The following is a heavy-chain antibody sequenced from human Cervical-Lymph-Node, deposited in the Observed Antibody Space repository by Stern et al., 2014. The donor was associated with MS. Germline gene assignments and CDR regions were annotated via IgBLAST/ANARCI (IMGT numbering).Heavy chain of an antibody. V-gene: IGHV3-9*01. D-gene: IGHD5-18*01. J-gene: IGHJ4*02. CDR2: ISWNSGSI. CDR1: GFTFDNYA. Sequence: EVQLVESGGGLVQPGRSLRLSCAASGFTFDNYAMHWVRQGPGKGLEWVSGISWNSGSIDYADSGKGRFTISRDDAKNSLYLQMDSLRVEDTAFYYYAKDTAMVTPDYFDCWGQGTLVTVSS. CDR3: AKDTAMVTPDYFDC.